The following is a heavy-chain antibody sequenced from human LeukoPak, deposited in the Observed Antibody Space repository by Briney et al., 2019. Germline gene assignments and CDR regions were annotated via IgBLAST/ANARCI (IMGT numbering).Heavy chain of an antibody. D-gene: IGHD3-10*01. CDR3: XXXXYGSQGPLDY. CDR1: GLTFSSYA. Sequence: GGSLRLSCAASGLTFSSYAMSWVRQAPGKGLEWVSAISGSGGSTYYADSVKGRFTISRDNSKNTLYLQMNSLRAEDTAVYYCXXXXYGSQGPLDYWGQGTLVTVSS. V-gene: IGHV3-23*01. CDR2: ISGSGGST. J-gene: IGHJ4*02.